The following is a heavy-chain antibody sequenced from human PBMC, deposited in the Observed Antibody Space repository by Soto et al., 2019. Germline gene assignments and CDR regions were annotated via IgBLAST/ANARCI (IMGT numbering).Heavy chain of an antibody. J-gene: IGHJ4*02. CDR3: ARDRTHYDILTGYPHPLFDY. V-gene: IGHV1-3*01. CDR2: INAGNGNT. CDR1: GYTFTSYA. Sequence: ASVKVSCKASGYTFTSYAMHWVRQAPGQRLEWMGWINAGNGNTKYSQKFQGRVTITRDTSASTAYMELSSLRSEDTAVYYCARDRTHYDILTGYPHPLFDYWGQGTLVTVSS. D-gene: IGHD3-9*01.